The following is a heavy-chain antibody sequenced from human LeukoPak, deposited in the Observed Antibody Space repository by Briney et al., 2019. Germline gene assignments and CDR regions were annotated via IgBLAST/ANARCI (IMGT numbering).Heavy chain of an antibody. CDR2: IRIDGSST. CDR1: GFTFSTYW. CDR3: TRGRQQLVSVIDY. Sequence: GGSLRLSCAVSGFTFSTYWMHWVRHTPGKGLVWVSRIRIDGSSTTYADSVKGRFTISRDNAKNTLYLQMNSLRAEDTAVYYCTRGRQQLVSVIDYWGQGTLVTVSS. D-gene: IGHD6-13*01. V-gene: IGHV3-74*03. J-gene: IGHJ4*02.